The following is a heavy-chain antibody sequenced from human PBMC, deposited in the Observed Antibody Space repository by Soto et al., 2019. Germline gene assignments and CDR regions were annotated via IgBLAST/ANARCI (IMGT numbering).Heavy chain of an antibody. CDR3: AKAPGGYCSSTSCYSNWFDP. CDR2: ISYDGSNN. J-gene: IGHJ5*02. D-gene: IGHD2-2*02. V-gene: IGHV3-30*18. Sequence: QVQLVESGGGVVQPGRSLRPSCAASGFTFSSYGMHWVRQAPGKGWEGVAVISYDGSNNYYADSVKGRFTISRDNPKNTLYLQMNSLRAEDTAVYYCAKAPGGYCSSTSCYSNWFDPWGQGTLVTVSS. CDR1: GFTFSSYG.